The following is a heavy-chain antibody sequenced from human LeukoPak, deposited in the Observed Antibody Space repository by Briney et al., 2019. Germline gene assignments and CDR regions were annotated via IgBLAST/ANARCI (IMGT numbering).Heavy chain of an antibody. J-gene: IGHJ4*02. CDR2: ISAYNGNT. Sequence: ASVKLSCTASGFTFTSYGIRWVRQAPGQGLEWMGWISAYNGNTNYAQNLKGRVTMTTDTSTSIDYMQMRSLRSDDTAVYYCARDAIARRDIAAAGTQNPRFDYWGQGNPGTVSS. CDR1: GFTFTSYG. V-gene: IGHV1-18*01. D-gene: IGHD6-13*01. CDR3: ARDAIARRDIAAAGTQNPRFDY.